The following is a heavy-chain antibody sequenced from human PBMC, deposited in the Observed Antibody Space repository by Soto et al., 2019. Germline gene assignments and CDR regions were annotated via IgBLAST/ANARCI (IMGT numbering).Heavy chain of an antibody. J-gene: IGHJ6*02. CDR1: GYTFTSYA. CDR2: INAGNGNT. V-gene: IGHV1-3*01. Sequence: QVQLVQSGAEVKKPGASVKVSCKASGYTFTSYAMHWVRQAPGQRREWMGWINAGNGNTKYSQKFQGRVTITRDTSASTAYMELSSLRSEDTAVYYCARDGGGSSVYYYYGMDVWGQGTTVTVSS. CDR3: ARDGGGSSVYYYYGMDV. D-gene: IGHD6-6*01.